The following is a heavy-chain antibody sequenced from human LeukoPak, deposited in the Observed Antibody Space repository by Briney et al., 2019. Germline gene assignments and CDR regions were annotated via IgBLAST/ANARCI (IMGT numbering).Heavy chain of an antibody. V-gene: IGHV1-3*01. D-gene: IGHD2-15*01. CDR3: ARDLYCSGGSCYYLDY. CDR1: GYTFTSYA. CDR2: INAGNGNT. J-gene: IGHJ4*02. Sequence: GASVKVSCKASGYTFTSYAMHWVRQAPGQRLEWMGWINAGNGNTKYSQEFQGRVTITRDTSASTAYMELSSLRSEDTAVYYCARDLYCSGGSCYYLDYWGQGTLVTVSS.